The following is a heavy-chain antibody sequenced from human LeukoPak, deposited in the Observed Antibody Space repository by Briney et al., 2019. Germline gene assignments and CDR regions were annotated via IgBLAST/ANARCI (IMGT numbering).Heavy chain of an antibody. CDR1: GFTFSIYE. CDR2: ISSSGSTI. CDR3: ARDSRDGYNSTDSFDP. Sequence: GGSLRLSCAASGFTFSIYEMNWLRQAPGKGLEWVSYISSSGSTIYYADSVKGRFTISRDNAKNSLYMQMNSLRAEDTAVYYCARDSRDGYNSTDSFDPWGQGTLVTVSS. D-gene: IGHD5-24*01. J-gene: IGHJ5*02. V-gene: IGHV3-48*03.